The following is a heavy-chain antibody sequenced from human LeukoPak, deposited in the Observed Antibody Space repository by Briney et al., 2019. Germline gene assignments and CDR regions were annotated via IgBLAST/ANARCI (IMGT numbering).Heavy chain of an antibody. CDR1: GFTFAGYA. CDR3: AKVGALELRGY. V-gene: IGHV3-23*01. CDR2: ISGTGGYT. D-gene: IGHD1-7*01. Sequence: GGSLRLSCAASGFTFAGYAMSWVRRAPGKGLEWVSAISGTGGYTYYADSVKGRFTISRDNSKNTLYLQMNSLRAEDTALYYCAKVGALELRGYWGQGTLVTVSS. J-gene: IGHJ4*02.